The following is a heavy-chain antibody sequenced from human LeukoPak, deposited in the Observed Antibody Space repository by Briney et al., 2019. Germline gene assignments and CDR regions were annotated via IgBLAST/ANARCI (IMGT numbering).Heavy chain of an antibody. J-gene: IGHJ4*02. Sequence: SVKVSCKASGGTFSSYAISWVRQAPGQGREWMGRIIPIFGTANYAQKFQGRVTITTDESTSTAYMELSSLRSEDTAVYYCARGPLGRRGYSGYLTFDYWGQGTLVTVST. D-gene: IGHD5-12*01. V-gene: IGHV1-69*05. CDR2: IIPIFGTA. CDR1: GGTFSSYA. CDR3: ARGPLGRRGYSGYLTFDY.